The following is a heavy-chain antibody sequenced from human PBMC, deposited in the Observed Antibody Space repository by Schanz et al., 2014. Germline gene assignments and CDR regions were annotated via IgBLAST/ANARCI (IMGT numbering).Heavy chain of an antibody. CDR3: AKEDRNHNSDYVY. D-gene: IGHD3-22*01. J-gene: IGHJ4*02. Sequence: QVQLVQSGGGVVQPGGSLRLSCAASGFTFTSYSMHWVRQAPGRGLEWVAFIRYDGSSKYYADSVRGRFTISRDDSKNTLYLQMNSLRLEDTAVYYCAKEDRNHNSDYVYWGQGTLVTVSS. CDR1: GFTFTSYS. CDR2: IRYDGSSK. V-gene: IGHV3-30*02.